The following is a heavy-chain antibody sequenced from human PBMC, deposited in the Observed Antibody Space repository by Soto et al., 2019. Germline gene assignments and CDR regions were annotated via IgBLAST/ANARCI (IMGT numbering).Heavy chain of an antibody. CDR2: IKQDGSEK. CDR3: ARVQTTVANWFDP. J-gene: IGHJ5*02. V-gene: IGHV3-7*01. Sequence: WGSLRLSCAASGFTFSSYWMSWVRQAPGKGLEWVANIKQDGSEKYYVDSVKGRFTISRDNAKNSLYLQMNSLRAEDTAVYYCARVQTTVANWFDPWGQGTLVTVSS. CDR1: GFTFSSYW. D-gene: IGHD4-17*01.